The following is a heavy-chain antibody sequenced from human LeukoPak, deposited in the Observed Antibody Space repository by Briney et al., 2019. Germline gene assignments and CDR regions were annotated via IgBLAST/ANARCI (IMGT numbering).Heavy chain of an antibody. Sequence: GGSLRLSCAASGXTVSSNHMSWVRQAPGKGLEWVSVIYIGGTIYYADSVKGRFTISRDNSMNTVYLEMNSLRAEDTAVYYCARDGEDHYYDYWGQGTLVTVST. CDR3: ARDGEDHYYDY. V-gene: IGHV3-66*01. CDR2: IYIGGTI. D-gene: IGHD3-10*01. CDR1: GXTVSSNH. J-gene: IGHJ4*02.